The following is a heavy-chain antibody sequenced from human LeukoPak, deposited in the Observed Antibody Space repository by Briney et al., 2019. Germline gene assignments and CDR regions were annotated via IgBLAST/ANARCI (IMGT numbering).Heavy chain of an antibody. D-gene: IGHD3-10*01. V-gene: IGHV5-51*01. CDR3: ASSYYYGSGSHAFDI. CDR1: GYSFTSYW. Sequence: GESLKISRKASGYSFTSYWIGWVRQLPGKGREWMGIIYPGDSDTTYSPSFQGQVTISADKSISTAYLQLSSLKASDTAMYYCASSYYYGSGSHAFDIWGQGTMVTVSS. CDR2: IYPGDSDT. J-gene: IGHJ3*02.